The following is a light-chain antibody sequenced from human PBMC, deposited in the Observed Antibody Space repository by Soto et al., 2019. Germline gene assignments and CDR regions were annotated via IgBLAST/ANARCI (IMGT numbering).Light chain of an antibody. V-gene: IGKV4-1*01. CDR1: RSILYSSNNKNN. CDR2: WAS. Sequence: DIVMTQSPDSLAVSLGERATINCKSSRSILYSSNNKNNLAWYQQKPGQPPKLLIYWASTRESGVPDRFSGSGSGTDFTLTISALQAEDVPVYYCQQYYNSPLTFGQGTKVDIK. CDR3: QQYYNSPLT. J-gene: IGKJ1*01.